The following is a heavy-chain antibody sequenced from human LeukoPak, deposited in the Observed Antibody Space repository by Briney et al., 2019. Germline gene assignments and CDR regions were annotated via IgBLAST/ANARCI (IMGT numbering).Heavy chain of an antibody. J-gene: IGHJ5*02. CDR2: INPNSGGT. D-gene: IGHD3-9*01. V-gene: IGHV1-2*02. Sequence: ASVKVSCKASGYTFTGYYIHWVRQAPGQGLEWMGWINPNSGGTNYAQKFQGRVTMTRDTSISTAYMELSRLRSDDTAVYYCARDPEILTGYYNGNWFDPWGQGTLVTVSS. CDR3: ARDPEILTGYYNGNWFDP. CDR1: GYTFTGYY.